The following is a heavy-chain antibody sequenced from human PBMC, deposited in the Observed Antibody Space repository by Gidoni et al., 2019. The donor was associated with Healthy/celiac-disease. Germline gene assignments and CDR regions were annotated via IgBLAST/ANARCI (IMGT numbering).Heavy chain of an antibody. CDR3: ARGPRGYCSSTSCTTYYFDY. J-gene: IGHJ4*02. CDR2: INHSGST. D-gene: IGHD2-2*01. V-gene: IGHV4-34*01. Sequence: QVQLQQWGAGLLKPSETLSLTCAVSGGSFSGYYWRWIRQPPGTGLEWIGEINHSGSTNYHPSLKSRVTISVDTSKNQFSLKLSSVTAADTAVYYCARGPRGYCSSTSCTTYYFDYWGQGTLVTVSS. CDR1: GGSFSGYY.